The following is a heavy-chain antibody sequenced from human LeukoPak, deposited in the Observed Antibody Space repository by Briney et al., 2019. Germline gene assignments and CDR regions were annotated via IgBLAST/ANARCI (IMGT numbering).Heavy chain of an antibody. V-gene: IGHV3-21*04. CDR1: GFNFRAYW. CDR3: AKDFYDSSGYPDY. D-gene: IGHD3-22*01. J-gene: IGHJ4*02. Sequence: GGSLRLSCTTSGFNFRAYWMGWVRQAPGKGLEWVSSISSSSSYIYYADSVKGRFTISRDNAKNSLYLQMNSLRAEDTALYYCAKDFYDSSGYPDYWGQGTLVTVSS. CDR2: ISSSSSYI.